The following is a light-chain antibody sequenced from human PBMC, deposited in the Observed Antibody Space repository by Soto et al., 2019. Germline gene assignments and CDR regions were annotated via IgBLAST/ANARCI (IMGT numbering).Light chain of an antibody. J-gene: IGKJ2*01. CDR3: QKYNSAAYT. CDR1: QGISNY. V-gene: IGKV1-27*01. Sequence: DIQMTQSPSSLSASVGDRVTITCRASQGISNYVAWYQQKPGKVPKLQIYAASTLQSGVPSRFSGSGSGTEFTLTISGLQPEEVSTYYCQKYNSAAYTFGQGTKREIK. CDR2: AAS.